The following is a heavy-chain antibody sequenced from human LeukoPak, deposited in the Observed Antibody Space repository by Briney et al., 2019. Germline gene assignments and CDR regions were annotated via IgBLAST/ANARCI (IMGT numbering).Heavy chain of an antibody. J-gene: IGHJ4*02. Sequence: GRSLRLSCAASGFTFSLYGMHWVRQAPGKGLEWVALMSADGSSIYYADSVRGRFTISRDNSKNTLYLQMNSLRAEDTAVYYCAKAAVYSSSWTPFDDWGQGTLVTVSS. V-gene: IGHV3-30*18. CDR1: GFTFSLYG. D-gene: IGHD6-13*01. CDR2: MSADGSSI. CDR3: AKAAVYSSSWTPFDD.